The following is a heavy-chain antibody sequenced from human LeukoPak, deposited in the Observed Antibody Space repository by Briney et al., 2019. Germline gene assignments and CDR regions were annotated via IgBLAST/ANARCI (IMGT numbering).Heavy chain of an antibody. CDR2: INPNSGGT. D-gene: IGHD2-2*01. CDR1: GYTFTGYY. Sequence: ASVKVSCKASGYTFTGYYMHWVRQAPGQGLEWMGWINPNSGGTNYAQKFQGRVTMTRDTSISTAYMELSRLRSEDTAVYYCARERGRTEVVVVPAATFDPWGQGTLVTVSS. J-gene: IGHJ5*02. V-gene: IGHV1-2*02. CDR3: ARERGRTEVVVVPAATFDP.